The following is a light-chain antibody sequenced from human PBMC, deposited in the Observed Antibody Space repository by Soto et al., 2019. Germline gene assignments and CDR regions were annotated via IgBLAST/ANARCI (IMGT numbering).Light chain of an antibody. V-gene: IGLV1-44*01. J-gene: IGLJ1*01. CDR3: AAWDDSLNGYV. CDR2: ANN. CDR1: SSNIGSNN. Sequence: QSVLTQPPSASGTPGQRVTIFCSGSSSNIGSNNVNWCQQFAGTAPKLLIYANNQRPSGVPDRFSGSKSDTSASLAISGLQSEDEADYYCAAWDDSLNGYVLGAGTKVTVL.